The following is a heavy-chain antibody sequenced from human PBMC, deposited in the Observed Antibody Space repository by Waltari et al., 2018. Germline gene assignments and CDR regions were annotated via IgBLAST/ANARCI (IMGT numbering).Heavy chain of an antibody. Sequence: EVQLVESGGGLVQPGGSLRLLCAASGFTFRNYEMNWVRQAPGKGLEWVSYISSGASTIFYADSVKGRLTISRDNAKNSVYLEMNSLRADDTAIYYCARGEGGANEYWGQGTLVTVSS. V-gene: IGHV3-48*03. CDR3: ARGEGGANEY. J-gene: IGHJ4*01. CDR1: GFTFRNYE. CDR2: ISSGASTI. D-gene: IGHD1-26*01.